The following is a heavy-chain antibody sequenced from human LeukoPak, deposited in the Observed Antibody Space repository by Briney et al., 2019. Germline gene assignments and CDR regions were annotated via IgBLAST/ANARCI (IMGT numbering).Heavy chain of an antibody. J-gene: IGHJ4*02. CDR2: IYPGDSDT. CDR1: GYSFTSYW. V-gene: IGHV5-51*01. D-gene: IGHD3-22*01. CDR3: ARPQYYYDSSGYSYYFDY. Sequence: RRGESLKISCKGSGYSFTSYWIGWVRQMPGKGLEWMGIIYPGDSDTRYSPSFQGQVAISADKSISTAYLQWNSLKASDTAMYYCARPQYYYDSSGYSYYFDYWGQGTLVTVSS.